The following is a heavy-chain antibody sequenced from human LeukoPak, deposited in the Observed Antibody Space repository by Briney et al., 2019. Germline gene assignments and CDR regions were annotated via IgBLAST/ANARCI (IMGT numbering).Heavy chain of an antibody. CDR1: GFTFSSYG. CDR3: AKSAYYDASGYYREYYFDY. J-gene: IGHJ4*02. D-gene: IGHD3-22*01. V-gene: IGHV3-33*03. Sequence: PGGSLRLSCAASGFTFSSYGMHWVRQAPGKGLEWVAVIWYDGSNKYYADSVKGRFTISRAKTKNTLYMQMNSLRAEDTAVYYCAKSAYYDASGYYREYYFDYWGQGTLVTVSS. CDR2: IWYDGSNK.